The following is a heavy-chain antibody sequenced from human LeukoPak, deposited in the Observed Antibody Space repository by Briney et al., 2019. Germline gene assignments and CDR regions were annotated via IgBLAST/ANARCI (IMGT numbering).Heavy chain of an antibody. Sequence: PGGSLRLSCASSRFTVSSNYMSWVRQAPGKGLEWVSVIYSGGSTYYAHSVKGRFTISRHNSKNTLYLQMNSLRAEGTAVDYCSRDFPASSDPSGQGALVTVSP. D-gene: IGHD2-2*01. V-gene: IGHV3-53*04. J-gene: IGHJ5*02. CDR2: IYSGGST. CDR1: RFTVSSNY. CDR3: SRDFPASSDP.